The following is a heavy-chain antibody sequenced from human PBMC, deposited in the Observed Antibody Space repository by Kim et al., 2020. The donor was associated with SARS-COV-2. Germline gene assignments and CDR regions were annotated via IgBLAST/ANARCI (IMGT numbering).Heavy chain of an antibody. V-gene: IGHV1-3*01. CDR3: ARVRGYDILTGYHSVFDY. D-gene: IGHD3-9*01. J-gene: IGHJ4*02. CDR1: GYTFTSHA. CDR2: INAGNGNT. Sequence: ASVKVSCKASGYTFTSHAIHWVRQAPGQRLEWMGWINAGNGNTKYSQKFQGRVTITRDTSATTAYMELSSLRSEDTALYYCARVRGYDILTGYHSVFDYWGQGTLVTVSS.